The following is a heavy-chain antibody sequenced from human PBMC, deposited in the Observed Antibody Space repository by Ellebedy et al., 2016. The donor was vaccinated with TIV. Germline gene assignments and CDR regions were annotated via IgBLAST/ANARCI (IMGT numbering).Heavy chain of an antibody. CDR2: IYHTGGT. CDR3: ARKVGGSGSMGWFDP. D-gene: IGHD3-10*01. J-gene: IGHJ5*02. CDR1: GGSIGSTHW. Sequence: MPSETLSLTCGVSGGSIGSTHWWSWVRQPPGKGLEWIGEIYHTGGTNYNPSLKSRVTISVDKSKNQYSLKLNSVTAADSAVYYCARKVGGSGSMGWFDPWGQGTLVTVSS. V-gene: IGHV4-4*02.